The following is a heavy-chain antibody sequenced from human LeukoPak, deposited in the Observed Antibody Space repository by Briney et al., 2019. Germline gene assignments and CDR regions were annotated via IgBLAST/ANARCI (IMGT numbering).Heavy chain of an antibody. CDR1: GGSISSYY. J-gene: IGHJ4*02. CDR3: ARAGRTDGYKSYFDY. V-gene: IGHV4-59*01. D-gene: IGHD5-24*01. CDR2: VYYSGST. Sequence: SETLSLTCTVSGGSISSYYWNWIRQPPGKGLEWIGYVYYSGSTNYNPSLKSRVTISVDTSKNQFSLTLSSVTAADTAVYYCARAGRTDGYKSYFDYWGQGTLVTVSS.